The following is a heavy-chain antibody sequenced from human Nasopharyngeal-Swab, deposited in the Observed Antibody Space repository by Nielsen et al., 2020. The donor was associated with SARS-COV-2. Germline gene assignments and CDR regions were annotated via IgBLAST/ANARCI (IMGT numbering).Heavy chain of an antibody. CDR2: IYHSGST. CDR3: ARVLAERAYYDFWSGYSDYYYGMDV. V-gene: IGHV4-4*02. J-gene: IGHJ6*02. Sequence: SETLSLTCAVSGGSISSSNWWSWVRQPPGKGLEWIGEIYHSGSTNYNPSLKSRVTISVDKSKNQFFLKLSSVTAADTAVYYCARVLAERAYYDFWSGYSDYYYGMDVWGQGTTVTVSS. D-gene: IGHD3-3*01. CDR1: GGSISSSNW.